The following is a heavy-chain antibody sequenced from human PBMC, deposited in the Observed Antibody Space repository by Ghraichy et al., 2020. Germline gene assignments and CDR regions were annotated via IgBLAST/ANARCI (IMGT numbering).Heavy chain of an antibody. D-gene: IGHD1-14*01. Sequence: LSLTCAASGFTFSSYAMSWVRQAPGKGLEWVSAINGNGGRTYYADSVKGRFTISRDNSKNTLYVQMSSLRAEDTAIYYCTKEPSGKGYFNLWGRGTLVTVSS. CDR1: GFTFSSYA. CDR2: INGNGGRT. J-gene: IGHJ2*01. V-gene: IGHV3-23*01. CDR3: TKEPSGKGYFNL.